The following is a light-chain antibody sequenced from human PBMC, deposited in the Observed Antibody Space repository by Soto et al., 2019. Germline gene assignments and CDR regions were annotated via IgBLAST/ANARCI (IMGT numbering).Light chain of an antibody. CDR2: GAS. CDR1: QSVSSD. J-gene: IGKJ1*01. V-gene: IGKV3-15*01. CDR3: QQYNNWPRT. Sequence: IVITQSPATLSVSPGERATLSCRASQSVSSDLAWYHQQPGQAPRLLIYGASTRATGIPARFSGSGSGTEFTLTINSLQSEDFAVYYCQQYNNWPRTFGQGTKVDIK.